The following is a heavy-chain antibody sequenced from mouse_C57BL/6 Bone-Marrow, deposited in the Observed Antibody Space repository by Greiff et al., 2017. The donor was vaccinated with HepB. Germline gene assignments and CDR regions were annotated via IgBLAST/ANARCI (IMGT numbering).Heavy chain of an antibody. CDR3: AMVTTVSSFAY. D-gene: IGHD2-2*01. CDR1: GFTFSDYG. Sequence: EVKVEESGGGLVQPGGSLKLSCAASGFTFSDYGMAWVRQAPRKGPEWVAFISNLAYSIYYADTVTGRFTISRENAKNTLYLEMSSLRSEDTAMYYCAMVTTVSSFAYWGQGTLVTVSA. V-gene: IGHV5-15*04. CDR2: ISNLAYSI. J-gene: IGHJ3*01.